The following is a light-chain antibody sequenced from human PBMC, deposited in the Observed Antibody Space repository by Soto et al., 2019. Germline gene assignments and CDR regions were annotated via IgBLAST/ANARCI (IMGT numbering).Light chain of an antibody. Sequence: QSVLTQPASVSGSPGQSITISCTGTSSDVGGYDHVSWYQLHPGKAPKLMVFEVSNRPSGVSYRFSGSKSGNTASLTISGLQAEDEADYSCSSYSISTAYLFGTGTKVTVL. V-gene: IGLV2-14*01. CDR1: SSDVGGYDH. CDR2: EVS. J-gene: IGLJ1*01. CDR3: SSYSISTAYL.